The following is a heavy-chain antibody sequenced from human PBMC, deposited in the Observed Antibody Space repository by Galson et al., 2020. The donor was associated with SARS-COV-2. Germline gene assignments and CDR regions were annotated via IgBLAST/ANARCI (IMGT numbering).Heavy chain of an antibody. CDR2: ISNAGSNR. Sequence: TGGSLSLSCAASGFTFSSYAMHWVRKAPATGLGWVAVISNAGSNRYYADSVKGRFTISRDNSKNTLFLQMNSLRVEDTAVYYCARGPRFGELLSPFDAWGQGTLVTVSS. V-gene: IGHV3-30-3*01. CDR1: GFTFSSYA. J-gene: IGHJ4*02. CDR3: ARGPRFGELLSPFDA. D-gene: IGHD3-10*01.